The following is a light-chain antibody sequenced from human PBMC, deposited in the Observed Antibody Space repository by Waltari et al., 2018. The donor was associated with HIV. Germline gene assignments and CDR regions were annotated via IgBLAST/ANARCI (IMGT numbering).Light chain of an antibody. CDR2: DAS. V-gene: IGKV1-33*01. J-gene: IGKJ1*01. CDR1: QDISNY. Sequence: DIQMTQSPSSLSASVGDRVTITCQASQDISNYLNWYQQKSGKAPKLLIYDASNLQTGVPSRFSGRRSGTDFTFTISSLQPEDIATYYCQHYDKLPPGTFGQGTKVEIK. CDR3: QHYDKLPPGT.